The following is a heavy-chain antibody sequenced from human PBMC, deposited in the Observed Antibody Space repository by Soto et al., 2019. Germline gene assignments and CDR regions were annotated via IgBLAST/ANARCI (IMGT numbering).Heavy chain of an antibody. CDR3: ARVEGEVVYATDNYYYYMDV. V-gene: IGHV1-8*01. D-gene: IGHD2-8*02. Sequence: ASVKVSCKASGYTFTSYDINWVRQATGQGLEWMGWMNPNSGNTGYAQKFQGRVTMTRNTSISTAYMELSSLRSEDTAVYYCARVEGEVVYATDNYYYYMDVWGKGTTVTVSS. CDR1: GYTFTSYD. CDR2: MNPNSGNT. J-gene: IGHJ6*03.